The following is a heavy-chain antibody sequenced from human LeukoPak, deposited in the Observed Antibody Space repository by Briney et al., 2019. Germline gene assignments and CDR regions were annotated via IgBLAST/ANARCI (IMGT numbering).Heavy chain of an antibody. Sequence: PSETLSLTCTVSGGSISSYYWSWIRQPPGKGLEWIGYIYYSGSTNYNPSLKSRVTISVDTSKNQFSLKLSSVTAADTAVYYCARLERVGVAAAGNIYWGQGTLVTVSS. CDR2: IYYSGST. V-gene: IGHV4-59*08. J-gene: IGHJ4*02. CDR1: GGSISSYY. D-gene: IGHD6-13*01. CDR3: ARLERVGVAAAGNIY.